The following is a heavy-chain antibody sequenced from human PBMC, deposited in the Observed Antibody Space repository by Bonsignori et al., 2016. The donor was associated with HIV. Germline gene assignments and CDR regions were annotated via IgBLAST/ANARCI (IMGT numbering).Heavy chain of an antibody. Sequence: SGPTLVKPTQTLTLTCSFSGFSLMSSGMGVAWIRQPPGKALEWVALIYWDGDKRYSPILQNRLTITKDSSKNLVVLTMTNMDPVDTATYYCAHRLPGWGNGAFDVWGPGTMVTVSS. CDR1: GFSLMSSGMG. CDR2: IYWDGDK. CDR3: AHRLPGWGNGAFDV. V-gene: IGHV2-5*02. J-gene: IGHJ3*01. D-gene: IGHD6-19*01.